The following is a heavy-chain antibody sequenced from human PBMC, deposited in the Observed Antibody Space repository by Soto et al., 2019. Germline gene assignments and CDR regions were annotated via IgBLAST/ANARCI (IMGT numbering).Heavy chain of an antibody. D-gene: IGHD2-21*01. CDR3: ARGGISHWAYFYYMDV. CDR2: INHLGSI. CDR1: GGSLSDYF. J-gene: IGHJ6*03. V-gene: IGHV4-34*01. Sequence: SETLSLTCVVSGGSLSDYFWSWIRQPPGMALEWIGEINHLGSINYNPSLKSRVTMSVDTSKNQFSLTLTSVTAADTATYYCARGGISHWAYFYYMDVWDRGTTVT.